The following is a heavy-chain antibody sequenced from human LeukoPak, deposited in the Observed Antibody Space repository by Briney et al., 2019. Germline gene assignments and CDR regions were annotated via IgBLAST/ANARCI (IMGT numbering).Heavy chain of an antibody. CDR1: GFSFSNYW. CDR2: MNSDGSAT. V-gene: IGHV3-74*01. J-gene: IGHJ4*02. Sequence: GGSLRLSCAASGFSFSNYWMHWVRQAPGKGLVRVTRMNSDGSATYYADSVQGRFTISRDNAKNTLYLQMNSVRAEDTAMYFCAKGPNYFDSWGQGTLVTVSS. CDR3: AKGPNYFDS.